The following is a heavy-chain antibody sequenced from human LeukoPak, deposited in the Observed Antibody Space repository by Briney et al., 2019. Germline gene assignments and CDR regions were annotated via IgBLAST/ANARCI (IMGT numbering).Heavy chain of an antibody. J-gene: IGHJ4*02. CDR2: FYSGGST. CDR3: VTYQLLLYGFDY. CDR1: GFTVSSNY. D-gene: IGHD2-2*01. V-gene: IGHV3-66*01. Sequence: GGSLRLSCVASGFTVSSNYMSWVRQAPGKGLEWVSMFYSGGSTIYADSVKGRFTIARDSSKNTLYLQMNTLRAEDTAVYYCVTYQLLLYGFDYWGQGTLVTVSS.